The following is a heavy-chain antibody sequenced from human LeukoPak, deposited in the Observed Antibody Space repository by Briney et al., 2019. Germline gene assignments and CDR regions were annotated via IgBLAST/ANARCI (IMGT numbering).Heavy chain of an antibody. CDR2: IYYSGST. D-gene: IGHD2-15*01. CDR1: GGSISSGGYY. Sequence: PSQTLSLTCTVSGGSISSGGYYWSWIRQHPGKGLEWIGYIYYSGSTYYNPSLKSRVTISVDKSKNHFSLKLSSVTAADTAVYYCARDHCSGGSCNLRDAFDIWGQGTMVTVSS. J-gene: IGHJ3*02. CDR3: ARDHCSGGSCNLRDAFDI. V-gene: IGHV4-31*03.